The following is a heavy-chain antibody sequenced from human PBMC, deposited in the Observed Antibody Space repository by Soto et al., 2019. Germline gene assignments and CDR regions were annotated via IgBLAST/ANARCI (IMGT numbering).Heavy chain of an antibody. CDR3: AKGGDLSYGMDV. V-gene: IGHV3-30*18. CDR2: ISYDGSNK. CDR1: GFTFSSYG. J-gene: IGHJ6*02. D-gene: IGHD4-17*01. Sequence: QVPLVESGGGVVQPGRSLRLSCAASGFTFSSYGMHWVRQAPGKGLEWVAVISYDGSNKYYADSVKGRFTISRDNSKNTLYLQMNSLRAEDTAVYYCAKGGDLSYGMDVWGQGTTVTVSS.